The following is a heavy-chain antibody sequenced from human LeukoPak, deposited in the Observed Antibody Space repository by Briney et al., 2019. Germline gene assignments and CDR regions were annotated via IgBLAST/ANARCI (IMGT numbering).Heavy chain of an antibody. V-gene: IGHV3-53*01. D-gene: IGHD6-19*01. Sequence: PGGSLRLSCAASGFTVSSNYMSWVRQAPGKGLEWVSVIYSGGSTYYADSVKGQFTISRDNSKNTLYLQMNSLRAEDTAVYYCARMGIAVAGFDYWGQGTLVTVSS. CDR2: IYSGGST. J-gene: IGHJ4*02. CDR1: GFTVSSNY. CDR3: ARMGIAVAGFDY.